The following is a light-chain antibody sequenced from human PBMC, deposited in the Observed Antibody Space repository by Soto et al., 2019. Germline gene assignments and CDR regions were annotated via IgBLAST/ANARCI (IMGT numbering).Light chain of an antibody. CDR2: FAS. Sequence: EIVLTQSPATLSVSPGESATLSCRASRSVSSNLAWYQQKPGQSPRLLIYFASTRATGVPARFSGSGAGTEFSLTICSLQSEDFAVCYCQQCKDSPPLTFGGGTKVEIK. J-gene: IGKJ4*01. CDR1: RSVSSN. V-gene: IGKV3-15*01. CDR3: QQCKDSPPLT.